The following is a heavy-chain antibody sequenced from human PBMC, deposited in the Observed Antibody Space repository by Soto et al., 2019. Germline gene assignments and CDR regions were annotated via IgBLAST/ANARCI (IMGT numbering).Heavy chain of an antibody. D-gene: IGHD3-10*01. CDR1: GDTFNFYT. Sequence: QVQLVQSGAEVKEPGSSVKVSCKASGDTFNFYTINWVRQAPGLGLEWMGRFNPILSFSNSALKFQGIVTLTADKSTSTAYMVLSSLRSEDTAIYYCATSFVSGSRAFDYWGQGALVTVSS. CDR3: ATSFVSGSRAFDY. J-gene: IGHJ4*02. V-gene: IGHV1-69*02. CDR2: FNPILSFS.